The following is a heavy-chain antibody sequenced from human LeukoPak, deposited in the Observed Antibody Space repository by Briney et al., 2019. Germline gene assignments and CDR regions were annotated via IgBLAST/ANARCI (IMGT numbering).Heavy chain of an antibody. Sequence: GSLRLSCAASGFTFSDYYMSWIRQAPGEELEWVSYISSSGSTIYYADSVKGRFTISRDNAKNSLYLQMNSLRAEDTAVYYCARNGDYDFWSGRNWFDPWGQGTLVTVSS. CDR2: ISSSGSTI. CDR3: ARNGDYDFWSGRNWFDP. CDR1: GFTFSDYY. V-gene: IGHV3-11*01. J-gene: IGHJ5*02. D-gene: IGHD3-3*01.